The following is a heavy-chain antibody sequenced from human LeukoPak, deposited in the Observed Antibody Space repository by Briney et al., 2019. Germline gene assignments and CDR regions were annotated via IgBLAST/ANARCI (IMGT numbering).Heavy chain of an antibody. Sequence: GGSLRLSCVTSGFDFNVYAMHWVRHSPGKGLEWVALLAYDGTNQYYADSVKGRFTISRDNSKNTLYLQMNSLRAEDTAVCYCAKDYKPYSYWGQGTLVTVSS. D-gene: IGHD2-21*01. CDR1: GFDFNVYA. J-gene: IGHJ4*02. V-gene: IGHV3-30*04. CDR2: LAYDGTNQ. CDR3: AKDYKPYSY.